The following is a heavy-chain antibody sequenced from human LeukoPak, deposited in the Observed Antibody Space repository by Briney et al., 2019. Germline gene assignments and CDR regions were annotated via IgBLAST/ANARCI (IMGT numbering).Heavy chain of an antibody. D-gene: IGHD3-22*01. V-gene: IGHV4-4*07. Sequence: SSETLSLTCTVSGGSISGFYWSWIRQPAGKGLECIGRMYSSGSTNYNPSLKSRVTMSVDTSKNQFSLKLSSVTAADTAVYYCASPSRYDLFDYWGQGTLVTVSS. CDR2: MYSSGST. J-gene: IGHJ4*02. CDR1: GGSISGFY. CDR3: ASPSRYDLFDY.